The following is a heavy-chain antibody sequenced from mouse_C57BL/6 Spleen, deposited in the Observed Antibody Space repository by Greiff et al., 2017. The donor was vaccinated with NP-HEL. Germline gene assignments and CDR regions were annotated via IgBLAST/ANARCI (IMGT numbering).Heavy chain of an antibody. CDR2: IRNKANGYTT. CDR3: ARYKGGDFDY. Sequence: EVMLVESGGGLVQPGGSLSLSCAASGFTFTDYYMSWVRQPPGKALEWLGFIRNKANGYTTEYSASVKGRFTISRDNSQSILYLQMNALRAEDSATYYCARYKGGDFDYWGQGTTLTVSS. J-gene: IGHJ2*01. V-gene: IGHV7-3*01. CDR1: GFTFTDYY.